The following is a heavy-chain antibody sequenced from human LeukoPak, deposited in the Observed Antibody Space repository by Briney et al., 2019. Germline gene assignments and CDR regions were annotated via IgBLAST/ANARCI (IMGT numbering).Heavy chain of an antibody. J-gene: IGHJ4*02. CDR2: IYSGGRT. CDR3: ARVIRGINNNFDY. Sequence: PGGSLRLSCAASGFTTSDNYITWVRQAPGKGLQWVSVIYSGGRTNYADSVKGRFSMSRDKSNGTVYLQLNSLRAEDTAVYYCARVIRGINNNFDYWGQGTLVTVSS. D-gene: IGHD3-10*01. V-gene: IGHV3-66*01. CDR1: GFTTSDNY.